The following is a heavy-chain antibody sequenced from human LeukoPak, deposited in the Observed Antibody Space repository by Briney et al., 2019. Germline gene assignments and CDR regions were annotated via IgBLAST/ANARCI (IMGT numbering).Heavy chain of an antibody. J-gene: IGHJ4*02. CDR3: AGGGGGYSYGHDY. CDR2: ISSSSSMI. V-gene: IGHV3-48*02. Sequence: GGSLRLSCAASGFTFSGYSMNWVRQAPGKGLEWISYISSSSSMIYYADSVKGRFTISRDNAKNSLYLQMNSLRDEDRAVYYCAGGGGGYSYGHDYWGQGTLVTVSP. CDR1: GFTFSGYS. D-gene: IGHD5-18*01.